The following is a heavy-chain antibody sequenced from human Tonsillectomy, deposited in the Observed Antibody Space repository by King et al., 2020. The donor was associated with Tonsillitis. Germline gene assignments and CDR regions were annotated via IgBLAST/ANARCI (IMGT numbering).Heavy chain of an antibody. Sequence: PLQESGPGLVKPSQTLSLTCSVSGGSISSGSYYWSWIRQPAGKGLEWIGRIYTSGSTNYNPSLKSRVTMSVDTSKNQFSLKLSSVTAADTAVYYCATTTPPVEGGYFDYWGQGTLVTVSS. CDR1: GGSISSGSYY. CDR2: IYTSGST. V-gene: IGHV4-61*02. J-gene: IGHJ4*02. D-gene: IGHD3-16*01. CDR3: ATTTPPVEGGYFDY.